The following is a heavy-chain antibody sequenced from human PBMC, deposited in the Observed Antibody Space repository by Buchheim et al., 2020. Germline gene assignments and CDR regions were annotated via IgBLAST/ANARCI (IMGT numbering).Heavy chain of an antibody. J-gene: IGHJ4*02. CDR2: IHYSGST. CDR3: ARGNGYNLY. Sequence: QVQLQESGPGLVKPSETLSLTCTVSGGSISRYYCSWIRQPPGKGLEWIGYIHYSGSTDFNPSLKSRVTISMDTSRNQFSLNLTSVTAADTAVYYCARGNGYNLYWGQGTL. D-gene: IGHD5-24*01. CDR1: GGSISRYY. V-gene: IGHV4-59*01.